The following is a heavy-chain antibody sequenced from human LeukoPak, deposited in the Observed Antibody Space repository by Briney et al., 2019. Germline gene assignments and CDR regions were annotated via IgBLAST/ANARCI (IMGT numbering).Heavy chain of an antibody. CDR2: IYYSGST. D-gene: IGHD3-3*01. Sequence: SETLSLTCTISGGSISSYYWSWIRQPPGKGLEWIGYIYYSGSTNYNPSLKSRVTISVDTSKNQFSLKLSSVTAADTAVYYCARGSSYDFWSGVSYSDYWGQGTLVTVSS. CDR3: ARGSSYDFWSGVSYSDY. V-gene: IGHV4-59*01. CDR1: GGSISSYY. J-gene: IGHJ4*02.